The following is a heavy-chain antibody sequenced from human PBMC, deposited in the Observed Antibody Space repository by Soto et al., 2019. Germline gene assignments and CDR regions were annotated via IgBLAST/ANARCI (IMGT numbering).Heavy chain of an antibody. CDR3: AGHEPLDIVVVVAAKGWFDP. CDR2: IYYSGST. CDR1: GGSISSSSYY. D-gene: IGHD2-15*01. J-gene: IGHJ5*02. Sequence: SETLSLTCTVSGGSISSSSYYWGWIRQPPGKGLEWIGSIYYSGSTYYNPSLKSRVTISVDTSKNQFSLKLSSVTAADTAVYYCAGHEPLDIVVVVAAKGWFDPWGQGTLVTVSS. V-gene: IGHV4-39*01.